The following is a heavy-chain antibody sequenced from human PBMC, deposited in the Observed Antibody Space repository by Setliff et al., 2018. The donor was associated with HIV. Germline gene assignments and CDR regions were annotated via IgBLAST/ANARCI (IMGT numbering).Heavy chain of an antibody. CDR2: AYYNGQD. D-gene: IGHD2-21*01. CDR3: ARGIVPPTRQGYYYMDV. Sequence: SETLSLTCTVSGDSISGHFWNWIRQTPDKGLEWIGRAYYNGQDDHNPSLRSRLTISVDTSKNQFSLTLTSVTAADTAIYYCARGIVPPTRQGYYYMDVWCKGTTVTVS. J-gene: IGHJ6*03. CDR1: GDSISGHF. V-gene: IGHV4-59*11.